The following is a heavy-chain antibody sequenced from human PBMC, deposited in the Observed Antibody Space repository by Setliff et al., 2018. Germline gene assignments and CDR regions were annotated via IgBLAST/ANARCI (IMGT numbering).Heavy chain of an antibody. D-gene: IGHD1-20*01. V-gene: IGHV3-53*01. CDR1: GFTVSSNY. J-gene: IGHJ3*02. Sequence: GSLRLSCAASGFTVSSNYMSWVRRAPGKGLERVSIIYSGGSTYYADSVKGRFTISRDNSKNTLYLQMNSLRAEDTAVYYCARAITGKGDASDIWGQGTMVTVSS. CDR2: IYSGGST. CDR3: ARAITGKGDASDI.